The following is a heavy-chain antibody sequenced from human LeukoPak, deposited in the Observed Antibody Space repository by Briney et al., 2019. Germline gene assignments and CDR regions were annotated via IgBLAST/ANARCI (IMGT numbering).Heavy chain of an antibody. J-gene: IGHJ6*04. D-gene: IGHD3-10*01. V-gene: IGHV1-24*01. Sequence: ASVKVSCKVSGYTLTELSMHWVRQAPGKGLEWMGGFDPEDGETIYAQKFQGRVTMTEDTSTDTAYMELSSLRSEDTAVYYCATVTITMVRGVRYGMDVWGKETTVTVSS. CDR3: ATVTITMVRGVRYGMDV. CDR1: GYTLTELS. CDR2: FDPEDGET.